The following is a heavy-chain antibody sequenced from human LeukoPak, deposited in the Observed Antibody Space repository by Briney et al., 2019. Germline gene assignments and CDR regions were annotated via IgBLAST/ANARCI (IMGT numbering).Heavy chain of an antibody. CDR1: GYTFTSYA. D-gene: IGHD5-18*01. V-gene: IGHV1-3*01. CDR3: ARGPGYSYGFDY. Sequence: APVKVSCKASGYTFTSYAMHWVRQAPGQRLEWMGWINAGNGNTKYSQKFQGRVTIIRDTSASTAYMELSSLRSEDTAVYYCARGPGYSYGFDYWGQGTLVTVSS. J-gene: IGHJ4*02. CDR2: INAGNGNT.